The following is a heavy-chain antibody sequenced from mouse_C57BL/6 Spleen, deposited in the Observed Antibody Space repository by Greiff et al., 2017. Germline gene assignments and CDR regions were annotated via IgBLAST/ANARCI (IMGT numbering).Heavy chain of an antibody. J-gene: IGHJ1*03. D-gene: IGHD1-1*01. CDR2: FHPYNDDT. CDR3: ARRKIYYYGSSPTPYFDV. CDR1: GYTFTTYP. Sequence: QVQLKESGAELVKPGASVKMSCKASGYTFTTYPIEWMKQNHGKSLEWIGNFHPYNDDTKYNEKFKGKATLTVEKSSSTVYLELSRLTSDDSAVYYCARRKIYYYGSSPTPYFDVWGTGTTVTVSS. V-gene: IGHV1-47*01.